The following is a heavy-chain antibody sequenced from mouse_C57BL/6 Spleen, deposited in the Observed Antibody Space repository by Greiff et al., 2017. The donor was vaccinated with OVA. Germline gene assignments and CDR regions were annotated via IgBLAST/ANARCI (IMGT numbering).Heavy chain of an antibody. Sequence: VKVVESGPGLVQPSQSLSITCTVSGFSLTSYGVHWVRQSPGKGLEWLGVIWRGGSTDYNAAFMSRLSITKDNSKSQVFFKMNSLQADDTAIYYCAKNRYDYDDGGYAMDYWGQGTSVTVSS. J-gene: IGHJ4*01. CDR1: GFSLTSYG. CDR3: AKNRYDYDDGGYAMDY. CDR2: IWRGGST. D-gene: IGHD2-4*01. V-gene: IGHV2-5*01.